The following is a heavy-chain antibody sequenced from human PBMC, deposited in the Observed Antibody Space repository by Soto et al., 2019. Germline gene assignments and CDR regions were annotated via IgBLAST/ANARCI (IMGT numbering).Heavy chain of an antibody. CDR1: GGSISPYY. CDR3: ARGVGSSPPRY. J-gene: IGHJ4*02. D-gene: IGHD1-26*01. Sequence: SETLSLTFPISGGSISPYYWSWIRQSPGQGLEWIGYIYDSGSPYHNPSLKSRVIFSADTSKNQISLKLTSATAADTAVYYGARGVGSSPPRYWGRGTLVTVAS. V-gene: IGHV4-59*01. CDR2: IYDSGSP.